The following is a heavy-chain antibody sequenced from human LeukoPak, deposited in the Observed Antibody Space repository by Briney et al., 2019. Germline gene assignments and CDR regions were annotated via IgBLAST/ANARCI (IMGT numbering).Heavy chain of an antibody. D-gene: IGHD3-10*01. CDR3: ARELQRGLDD. Sequence: ASVKVSCKSSGYTFTGYFLHWVRQAPGQGLEWMGWINNSGGTNYAQKFQGRVTMTRDTPINTAYMELSGLTSDDTAVYYCARELQRGLDDWGQGTLVTVSS. CDR1: GYTFTGYF. V-gene: IGHV1-2*02. J-gene: IGHJ4*02. CDR2: INNSGGT.